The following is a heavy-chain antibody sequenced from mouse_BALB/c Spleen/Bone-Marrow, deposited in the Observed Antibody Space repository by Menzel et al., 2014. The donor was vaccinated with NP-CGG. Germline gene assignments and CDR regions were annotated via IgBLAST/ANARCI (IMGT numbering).Heavy chain of an antibody. J-gene: IGHJ3*01. Sequence: VQLQQSGAELVKPGASIKLSCTASGFNIKDTYMHWVKQRPEQGLEWIGRIDPANGNTKYDPKFQGKATITADTSSNTAYLQLSSLTSEDTAVYYCARWGITTGFAYWGQGTLVTVSA. CDR1: GFNIKDTY. D-gene: IGHD2-4*01. CDR3: ARWGITTGFAY. V-gene: IGHV14-3*02. CDR2: IDPANGNT.